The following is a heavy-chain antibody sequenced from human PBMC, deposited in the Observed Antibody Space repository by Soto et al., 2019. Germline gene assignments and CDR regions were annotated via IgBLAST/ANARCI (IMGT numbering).Heavy chain of an antibody. CDR2: INHSGTT. V-gene: IGHV4-34*01. CDR1: GGSFSGFY. Sequence: ETLSLTCAVSGGSFSGFYWTWIRQPPGEGLEWIGEINHSGTTNFNPSLRSRLTISLDSSKKHFSLKLTSMTAADAAVYYCARADRTLVTSYGLDVWGQGTTVTVSS. D-gene: IGHD2-21*02. CDR3: ARADRTLVTSYGLDV. J-gene: IGHJ6*02.